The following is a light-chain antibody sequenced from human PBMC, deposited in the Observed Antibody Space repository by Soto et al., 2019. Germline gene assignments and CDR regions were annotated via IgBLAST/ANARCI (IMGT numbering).Light chain of an antibody. CDR3: HQYKSYTPYT. CDR1: HSIDTW. CDR2: DAS. Sequence: DIQMTQSPSALSASLGDRVTITCRASHSIDTWLAWYQQRPGKAPNLLIYDASSLASGVPSRFSGGGSGTEFTLTISSLQPADFGTYYCHQYKSYTPYTIGQGTKVEIK. V-gene: IGKV1-5*01. J-gene: IGKJ2*01.